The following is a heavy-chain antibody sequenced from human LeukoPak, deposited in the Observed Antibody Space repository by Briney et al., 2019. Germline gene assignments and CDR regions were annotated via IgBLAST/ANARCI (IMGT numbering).Heavy chain of an antibody. Sequence: GGSLRLSCAASGFIFSDYHMSWIRQAPEKGLEWVSYISPGGDEVYFADSVKGRFTISRDNAKNSLFLQMSSLTAEDTAVYYCSGGRDIAVAGPGGYFDYWGQGSLVTVSS. CDR3: SGGRDIAVAGPGGYFDY. CDR2: ISPGGDEV. J-gene: IGHJ4*02. CDR1: GFIFSDYH. V-gene: IGHV3-11*01. D-gene: IGHD6-19*01.